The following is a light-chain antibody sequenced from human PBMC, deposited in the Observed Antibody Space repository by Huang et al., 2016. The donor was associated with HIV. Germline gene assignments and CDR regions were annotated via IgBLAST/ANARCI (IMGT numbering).Light chain of an antibody. J-gene: IGKJ1*01. CDR1: QSINNY. CDR3: QQYDSYWT. V-gene: IGKV1-5*03. CDR2: KAS. Sequence: DVQMTQSPSTLSAYVGDRITIPCRASQSINNYLAWYQQKAGTAPDLLIYKASTLDGGVPSRFSGSGSGTTFTLTISILQPDDFATYYCQQYDSYWTFGQGTKVE.